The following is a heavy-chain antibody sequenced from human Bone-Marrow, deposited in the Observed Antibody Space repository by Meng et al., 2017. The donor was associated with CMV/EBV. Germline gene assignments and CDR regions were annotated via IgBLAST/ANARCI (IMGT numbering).Heavy chain of an antibody. Sequence: QVQSLQVGAEVKSPGASVKGACKVSAYTLLELSMHWVRQVPGKGLEWMGGFDPEDGETIYAQKFQGRVTMTEDTSTDTAYMELSSLRSEDTAVYYCATVGEYPYYFDYWGQGTLVTVSS. CDR2: FDPEDGET. CDR3: ATVGEYPYYFDY. D-gene: IGHD2-2*01. CDR1: AYTLLELS. V-gene: IGHV1-24*01. J-gene: IGHJ4*02.